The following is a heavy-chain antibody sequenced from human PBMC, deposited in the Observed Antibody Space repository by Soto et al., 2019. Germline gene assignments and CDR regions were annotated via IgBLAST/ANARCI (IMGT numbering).Heavy chain of an antibody. J-gene: IGHJ4*02. D-gene: IGHD6-13*01. Sequence: SVKVSCKASGFTFTSSAMQWVRQARGQRLEWIGWIVVGSGNTNYAQKFQERVTITRDMSTSTAYMELSSLRSEDTVVYYCAADTYSSSWYTNFDYWGQGTLVTVSS. CDR1: GFTFTSSA. V-gene: IGHV1-58*02. CDR2: IVVGSGNT. CDR3: AADTYSSSWYTNFDY.